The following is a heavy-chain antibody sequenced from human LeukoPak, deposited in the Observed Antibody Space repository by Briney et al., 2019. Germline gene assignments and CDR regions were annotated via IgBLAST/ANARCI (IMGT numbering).Heavy chain of an antibody. CDR1: GGSTRSGLHH. CDR3: ARDLGGYPFFMDV. Sequence: KTSETLSLTCSVSGGSTRSGLHHWAWVRQPPGKGLEFIGSLDESGRPYYNAPLKSRVTISEDSSGKQFSLNLSSVTAADTAVYYCARDLGGYPFFMDVWGRGTTVIVSS. CDR2: LDESGRP. V-gene: IGHV4-39*07. D-gene: IGHD2-15*01. J-gene: IGHJ6*03.